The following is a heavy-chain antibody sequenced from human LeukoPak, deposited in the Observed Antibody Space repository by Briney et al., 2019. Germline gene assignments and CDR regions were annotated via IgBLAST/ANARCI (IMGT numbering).Heavy chain of an antibody. J-gene: IGHJ4*02. D-gene: IGHD3-22*01. V-gene: IGHV4-39*07. Sequence: SETLSLTCTVSGGSISSSNYYWGWIRQPPGKGLEWIGSIYYSGSTYYNPSLKSRVTISVDTSKNQFSLKLSSVTAADTAVYYCARANYYDSSGVRYWGQGTLVTVSS. CDR3: ARANYYDSSGVRY. CDR2: IYYSGST. CDR1: GGSISSSNYY.